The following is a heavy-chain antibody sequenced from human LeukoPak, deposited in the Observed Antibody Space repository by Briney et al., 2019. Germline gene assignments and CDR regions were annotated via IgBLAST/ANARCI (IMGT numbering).Heavy chain of an antibody. Sequence: SETLSLTRAVYGGSFSGYYWSWIRQPPGKGQEWIGEINHSGSTHYNPSLKRRDTISVDTSKNQFSLKLSSVTAADTAVYYCARHGSGNWFDPWGQGTLVTVSS. J-gene: IGHJ5*02. CDR3: ARHGSGNWFDP. D-gene: IGHD3-10*01. CDR2: INHSGST. CDR1: GGSFSGYY. V-gene: IGHV4-34*01.